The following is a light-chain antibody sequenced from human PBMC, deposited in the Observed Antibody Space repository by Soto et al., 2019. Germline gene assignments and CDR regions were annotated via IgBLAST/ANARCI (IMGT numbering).Light chain of an antibody. CDR3: QQSYNPPWT. Sequence: DIQMTQSPSSLSASVGDRVTISCRSSQSIGRNLNWYLQKPGKAPKLLVYAGSHLQSGVPSRFSGGGSGTAFTLIISSLQPEDSATYYCQQSYNPPWTFGLGTKVDSK. CDR2: AGS. CDR1: QSIGRN. V-gene: IGKV1-39*01. J-gene: IGKJ3*01.